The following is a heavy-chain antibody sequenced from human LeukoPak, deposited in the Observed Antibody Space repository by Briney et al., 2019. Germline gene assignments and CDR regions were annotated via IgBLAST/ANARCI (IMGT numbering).Heavy chain of an antibody. CDR2: VSGSGGST. CDR3: AKQTGWELLGGIRYYYYSMDV. D-gene: IGHD1-26*01. CDR1: GFTFSSYG. Sequence: PGGSLRLSCAASGFTFSSYGMSWVRQAPGKGLEWVSAVSGSGGSTYYADSVRGRFTISRDNSKNTLYLQMNSLRAEDTAVYHCAKQTGWELLGGIRYYYYSMDVWGKGTTVTVSS. V-gene: IGHV3-23*01. J-gene: IGHJ6*03.